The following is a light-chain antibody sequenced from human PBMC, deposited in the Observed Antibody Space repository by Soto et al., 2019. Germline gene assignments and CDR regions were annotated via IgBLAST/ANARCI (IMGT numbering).Light chain of an antibody. V-gene: IGLV1-51*01. CDR2: DNN. J-gene: IGLJ1*01. Sequence: QSVLTQPPSVSAAPGQKVTISCSGSSSNIGNNYVSWYQQLPGTAPKLLIYDNNKRPSGIPDRFSGSKSGTSATLGITGPQTGDEADYYCGTWNSSLSPLYVFGTG. CDR3: GTWNSSLSPLYV. CDR1: SSNIGNNY.